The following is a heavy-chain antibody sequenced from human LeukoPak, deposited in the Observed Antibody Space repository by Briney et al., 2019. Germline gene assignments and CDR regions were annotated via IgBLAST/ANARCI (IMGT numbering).Heavy chain of an antibody. V-gene: IGHV1-8*03. D-gene: IGHD3-3*01. J-gene: IGHJ6*03. Sequence: ASVKVSCKASGGTFSSYAISWVRQAPGQGLEWMGWMNPNSGNTGYAQKFQGRVTITRNTSISTAYMELSSLRSEDTAVYYCARQYDFWSGYHMDVWGKGTTVTVSS. CDR3: ARQYDFWSGYHMDV. CDR1: GGTFSSYA. CDR2: MNPNSGNT.